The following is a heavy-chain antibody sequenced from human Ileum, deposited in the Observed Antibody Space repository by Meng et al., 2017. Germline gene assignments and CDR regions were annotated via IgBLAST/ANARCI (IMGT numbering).Heavy chain of an antibody. CDR2: ITSSGRFI. CDR1: GFSFSTYT. CDR3: ANELRYYFEY. V-gene: IGHV3-21*02. J-gene: IGHJ4*02. Sequence: EVLLVESGGGLVQPGRSLSLSCAASGFSFSTYTMHWVRQAPGKGLEWVSSITSSGRFIFYADSVKGRFTISRDNAKSSLYLQMNSLRDGDTAVYYCANELRYYFEYWGQGALVTVSS. D-gene: IGHD4-23*01.